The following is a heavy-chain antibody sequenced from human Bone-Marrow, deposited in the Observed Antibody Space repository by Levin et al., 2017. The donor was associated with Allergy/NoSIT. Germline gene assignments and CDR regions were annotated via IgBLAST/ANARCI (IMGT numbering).Heavy chain of an antibody. Sequence: SETLSLTCTVSGGSVSSGSYYWTWIRQPAAKGLELVGRIYTSGSPDYNPSLKSRVTISVDTSKNQFSLKLSSVTAADTAVYYCARARGYVEYRDDWGKGTTVTVSS. CDR1: GGSVSSGSYY. J-gene: IGHJ6*03. CDR2: IYTSGSP. D-gene: IGHD5-12*01. V-gene: IGHV4-61*02. CDR3: ARARGYVEYRDD.